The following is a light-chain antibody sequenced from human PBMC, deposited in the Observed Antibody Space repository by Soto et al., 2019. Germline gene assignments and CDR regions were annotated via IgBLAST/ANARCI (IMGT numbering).Light chain of an antibody. J-gene: IGLJ1*01. Sequence: QSALTQPASVSGSPGQRITISCTGTSSDVGGYNYVSWYQQHPGKAPKLMIYEVSNRPSGVSNRFSGSKSGNTASLTISGLQAEDEADYYCSSYTSSSSSYVFGTGTKVTVL. CDR2: EVS. CDR1: SSDVGGYNY. CDR3: SSYTSSSSSYV. V-gene: IGLV2-14*01.